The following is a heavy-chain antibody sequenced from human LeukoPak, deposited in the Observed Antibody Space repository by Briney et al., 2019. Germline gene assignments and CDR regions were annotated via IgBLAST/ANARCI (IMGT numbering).Heavy chain of an antibody. CDR1: GFTFSSYW. Sequence: GSLRLSCVASGFTFSSYWMHWVRQTPGQGLMWVARIQSDGSTIYADSVQSRFTISRDNAKNTVYLQMNSLRVDDTAVYYCAELGITMIGGVWGKGTTVTISS. CDR2: IQSDGST. D-gene: IGHD3-10*02. J-gene: IGHJ6*04. V-gene: IGHV3-74*01. CDR3: AELGITMIGGV.